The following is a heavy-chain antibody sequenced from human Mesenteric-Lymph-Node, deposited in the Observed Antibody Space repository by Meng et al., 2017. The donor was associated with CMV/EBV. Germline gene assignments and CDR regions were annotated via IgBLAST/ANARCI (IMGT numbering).Heavy chain of an antibody. CDR1: GVSIRSYY. V-gene: IGHV4-59*08. CDR2: VHYSGST. Sequence: CTVSGVSIRSYYWSWIRQPPGEGLEWIGSVHYSGSTNYTPSLKSRITISVDTSKNQFSLRLSSVTAADTAVYSCARHSSRLASFDSWGQGTLVTVSS. J-gene: IGHJ4*02. CDR3: ARHSSRLASFDS. D-gene: IGHD6-19*01.